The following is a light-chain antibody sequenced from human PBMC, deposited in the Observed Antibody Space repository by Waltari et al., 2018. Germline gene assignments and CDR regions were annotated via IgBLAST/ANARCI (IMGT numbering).Light chain of an antibody. CDR1: RGIDSY. CDR2: DAS. Sequence: DIQMTQSPSSLSTSVGDRVTITCRASRGIDSYLNWYQKRPGRAPKLLIYDASTLQREVPTRFSGGGIGTEFTLTINNLQPEDFATYFCQQSYSPPFTFGQGTRLEI. V-gene: IGKV1-39*01. J-gene: IGKJ5*01. CDR3: QQSYSPPFT.